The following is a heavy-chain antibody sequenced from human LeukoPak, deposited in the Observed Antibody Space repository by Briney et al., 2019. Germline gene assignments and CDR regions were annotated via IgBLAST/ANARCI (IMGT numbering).Heavy chain of an antibody. Sequence: GGSLRLSCAASGFAFSTYAMSWVRQPPGEGLECVATPSGNGDTTYYADSVKGRFTVSRDNSKNTLYLQMNSLRAEDTAVYYCAKGGSFGGSLEHDYWGQGTLVTVSS. D-gene: IGHD1/OR15-1a*01. J-gene: IGHJ4*02. V-gene: IGHV3-23*01. CDR3: AKGGSFGGSLEHDY. CDR2: PSGNGDTT. CDR1: GFAFSTYA.